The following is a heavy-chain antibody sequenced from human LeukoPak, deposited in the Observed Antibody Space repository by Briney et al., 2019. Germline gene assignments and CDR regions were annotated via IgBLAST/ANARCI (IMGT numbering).Heavy chain of an antibody. D-gene: IGHD4-23*01. CDR3: AKDNGGKVPDY. Sequence: PGGSLRLSCAASGFSVSSNYMTWVRQAPGRGLEWVSVIYSGGSTYYAESVKGRFTISRDNSKNTLYLQMNSLRAEDTAVYYCAKDNGGKVPDYWGQGTLVTVSS. J-gene: IGHJ4*02. V-gene: IGHV3-53*01. CDR2: IYSGGST. CDR1: GFSVSSNY.